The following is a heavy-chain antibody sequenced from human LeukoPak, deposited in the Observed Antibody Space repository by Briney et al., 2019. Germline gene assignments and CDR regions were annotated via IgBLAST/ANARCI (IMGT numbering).Heavy chain of an antibody. Sequence: PGGSLRLSCAASGFTFDDYDMHWVRQAPGKGLEWVSLISGGGGRTYYADSVKGRFTISRDNSKNSLYLQMNSLRTEDTALYYCAKETTMAQSYYYYGMDVWGQGTTVTVSS. V-gene: IGHV3-43*02. D-gene: IGHD5-18*01. CDR2: ISGGGGRT. CDR3: AKETTMAQSYYYYGMDV. J-gene: IGHJ6*02. CDR1: GFTFDDYD.